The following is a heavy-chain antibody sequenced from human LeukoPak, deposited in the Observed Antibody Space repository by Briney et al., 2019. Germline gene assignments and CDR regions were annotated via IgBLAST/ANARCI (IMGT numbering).Heavy chain of an antibody. Sequence: GGSLRLSCAASGFTFSSYGMHWIRQAPGKGLEWVAVIWYDGSDKYNADSVKGRFIISRDTSKNTLYLQMNSLRAEDTAVYYCARSGGLQKFDYWGQGTLVTVSS. CDR3: ARSGGLQKFDY. CDR1: GFTFSSYG. CDR2: IWYDGSDK. J-gene: IGHJ4*02. V-gene: IGHV3-33*01. D-gene: IGHD4-11*01.